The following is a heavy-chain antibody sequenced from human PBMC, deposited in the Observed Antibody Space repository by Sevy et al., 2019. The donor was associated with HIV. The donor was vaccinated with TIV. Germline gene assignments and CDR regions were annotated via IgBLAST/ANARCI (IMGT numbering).Heavy chain of an antibody. CDR1: GFTFSRYW. J-gene: IGHJ4*02. D-gene: IGHD3-22*01. Sequence: GGSLRLSCAASGFTFSRYWMTWVRQAPGKGLEWVANIKQDGSEKYSVDSVKGRSTISRDNAKNSLYLQMNSLRAEDTALYYWARVSDDSSGFHLDYWGQGTLVTVSS. V-gene: IGHV3-7*01. CDR3: ARVSDDSSGFHLDY. CDR2: IKQDGSEK.